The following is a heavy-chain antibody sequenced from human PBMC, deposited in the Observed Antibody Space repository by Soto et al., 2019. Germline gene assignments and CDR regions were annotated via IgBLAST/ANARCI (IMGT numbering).Heavy chain of an antibody. CDR2: VSSSRSYI. CDR3: ARCMGFDGSGYAFFDS. D-gene: IGHD3-10*01. Sequence: EVQLVESGGGLVKPGGSLRLSCAASGFTFSGHTINWVRQAPGKGLEWVSSVSSSRSYIYYADSVKGRCTVSRDNAAKSLYLQMNSLRAEDTAMYDCARCMGFDGSGYAFFDSWGQGTLVTVSS. J-gene: IGHJ4*02. V-gene: IGHV3-21*01. CDR1: GFTFSGHT.